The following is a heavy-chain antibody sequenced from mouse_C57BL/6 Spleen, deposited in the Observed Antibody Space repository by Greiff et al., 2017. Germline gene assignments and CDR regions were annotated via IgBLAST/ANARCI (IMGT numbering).Heavy chain of an antibody. V-gene: IGHV1-64*01. Sequence: VQLQQPGAELVKPGASVKLSCKASGYTFTSYWMHWVKQRPGQGLEWIGMIHPNSGSTNYNEKFKSKATLTVDKSSSTAYMQLSSLTSEDSAVYYCARSPDGYYFGDYWGQGTSVTVSS. CDR1: GYTFTSYW. J-gene: IGHJ4*01. CDR3: ARSPDGYYFGDY. CDR2: IHPNSGST. D-gene: IGHD2-3*01.